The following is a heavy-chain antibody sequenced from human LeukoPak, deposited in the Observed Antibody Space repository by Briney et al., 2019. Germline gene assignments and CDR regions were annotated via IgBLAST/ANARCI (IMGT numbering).Heavy chain of an antibody. CDR2: ISYIGST. J-gene: IGHJ3*02. CDR3: ARDLVTVTKGFDI. V-gene: IGHV4-59*11. CDR1: DDSFSSHH. D-gene: IGHD4-17*01. Sequence: SETLSLTCAVSDDSFSSHHWTWIRQPPGKGLEWIGYISYIGSTNYNPSLKSRVTISIDTSKNQFSLKLTSVTAADTAVYYCARDLVTVTKGFDIWGQGTMVSVSS.